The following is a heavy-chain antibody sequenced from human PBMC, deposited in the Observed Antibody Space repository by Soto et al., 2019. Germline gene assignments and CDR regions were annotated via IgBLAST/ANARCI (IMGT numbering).Heavy chain of an antibody. V-gene: IGHV1-3*01. CDR2: INAGNGNT. CDR3: AASIVVVPAAPPLLDP. Sequence: QVPLVQSGAEVKKPGASVKVSCKASGYTFTSYAMHWVRQAPGQRLEWMGWINAGNGNTKYSQKFQGRVTITRDTSASTAYMELSSLRSEDTAVYYCAASIVVVPAAPPLLDPWGQGTLVTVSS. CDR1: GYTFTSYA. J-gene: IGHJ5*02. D-gene: IGHD2-2*01.